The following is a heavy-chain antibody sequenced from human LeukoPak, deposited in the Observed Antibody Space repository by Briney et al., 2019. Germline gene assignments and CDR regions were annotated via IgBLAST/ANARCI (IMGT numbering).Heavy chain of an antibody. J-gene: IGHJ4*02. CDR2: IDHSGKT. CDR3: ARGAPGY. V-gene: IGHV4-34*01. Sequence: SETLSLTCAVYGGSFSGYYWSWIRQPPGKGLEWIGQIDHSGKTNYNPSLNSRVSISINTSKNQFSLRLNSMTAADTALYYCARGAPGYWGQGTLVTVSS. CDR1: GGSFSGYY.